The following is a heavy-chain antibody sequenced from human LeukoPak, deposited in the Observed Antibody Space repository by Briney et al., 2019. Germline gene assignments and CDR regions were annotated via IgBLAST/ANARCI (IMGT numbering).Heavy chain of an antibody. CDR3: AREVQWLVQWGYYYYGMDG. CDR2: ISAYNGNT. CDR1: GYTFTSYG. J-gene: IGHJ6*02. D-gene: IGHD6-19*01. V-gene: IGHV1-18*01. Sequence: GESLKISCKASGYTFTSYGISWVRQAPGQGLEWMGWISAYNGNTNYAQKLQGRVTMTTDTSTSTAYMELRSLRSDDTAVYYCAREVQWLVQWGYYYYGMDGWGQGTTVTVSS.